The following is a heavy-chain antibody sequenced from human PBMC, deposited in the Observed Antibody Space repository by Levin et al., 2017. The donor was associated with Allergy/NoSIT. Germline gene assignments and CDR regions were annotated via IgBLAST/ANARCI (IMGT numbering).Heavy chain of an antibody. D-gene: IGHD2-2*02. Sequence: GGSLRLSCAASGFTFSSYGMHWVRQAPGKGLEWVAVIWYDGSNKYYADSVKGRFTISRDNSKNTLYLQMNSLRAEDTAVYYCARDLGCSSTSCYTVGWFDPWGQGTLVTVSS. CDR1: GFTFSSYG. V-gene: IGHV3-33*01. CDR2: IWYDGSNK. J-gene: IGHJ5*02. CDR3: ARDLGCSSTSCYTVGWFDP.